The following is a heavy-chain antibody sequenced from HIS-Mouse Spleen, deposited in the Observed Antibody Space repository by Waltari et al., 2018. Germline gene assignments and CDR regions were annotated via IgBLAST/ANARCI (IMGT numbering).Heavy chain of an antibody. J-gene: IGHJ4*02. Sequence: QVQLVESGGGVVQPGRSLRLSCAASGFTFSSYGMHWVRQAAGKGREGVAVISYDGSNKYYGDSVKGRFTISRGNSKNTLYLQMNSLRAEDTAVYYCAKIRVGATDYWGQGTLVTVSS. CDR2: ISYDGSNK. D-gene: IGHD1-26*01. CDR1: GFTFSSYG. V-gene: IGHV3-30*18. CDR3: AKIRVGATDY.